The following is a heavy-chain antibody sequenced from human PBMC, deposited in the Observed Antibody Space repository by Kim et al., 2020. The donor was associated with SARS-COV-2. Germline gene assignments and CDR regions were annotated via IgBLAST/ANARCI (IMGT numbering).Heavy chain of an antibody. CDR3: ARAVTSIRKSRSSGWYYFDY. Sequence: ASVKVSCKASGYTFTSYAMNWVRQAPGQGLEWMGWINTNTGNPTYAQGFTGRFVFSLDTSVSTAYLQISSLKAEDTAVYYCARAVTSIRKSRSSGWYYFDYWGQGTLVTVSS. D-gene: IGHD6-19*01. J-gene: IGHJ4*02. V-gene: IGHV7-4-1*02. CDR1: GYTFTSYA. CDR2: INTNTGNP.